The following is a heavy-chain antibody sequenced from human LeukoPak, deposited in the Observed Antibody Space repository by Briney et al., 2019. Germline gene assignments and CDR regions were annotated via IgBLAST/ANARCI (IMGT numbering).Heavy chain of an antibody. J-gene: IGHJ4*02. Sequence: GGSLRLSCAASRFTLSSYSMNWVRQAPGKGLEWVSSISSSSSYIYYADSVKGRFTISRDNAKNSLYLQMNSLRAEDTAVYYCARNFDYSNEYYFDYWGQGTLVTVSS. V-gene: IGHV3-21*01. CDR2: ISSSSSYI. CDR3: ARNFDYSNEYYFDY. D-gene: IGHD4-11*01. CDR1: RFTLSSYS.